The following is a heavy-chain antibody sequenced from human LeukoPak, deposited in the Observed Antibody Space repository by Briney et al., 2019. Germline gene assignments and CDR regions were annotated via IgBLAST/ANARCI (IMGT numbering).Heavy chain of an antibody. CDR1: GGSFSRYY. Sequence: SETLSLTCAVYGGSFSRYYWSWIRQPPGKGLEWIGEINHSGSTNYNPSLKSRVTISVDTSKNQFSLKLSSVTAADTAVYYCARGEPELRFLEWSPGFDPWGQGTLVTVSS. D-gene: IGHD3-3*01. J-gene: IGHJ5*02. V-gene: IGHV4-34*01. CDR3: ARGEPELRFLEWSPGFDP. CDR2: INHSGST.